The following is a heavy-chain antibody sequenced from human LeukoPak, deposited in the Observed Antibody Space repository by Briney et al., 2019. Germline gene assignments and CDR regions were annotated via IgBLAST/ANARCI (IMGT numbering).Heavy chain of an antibody. V-gene: IGHV3-23*01. J-gene: IGHJ4*02. CDR1: GFTFSSYA. Sequence: GGSLRLSCAASGFTFSSYAMTWVRQAPGKGLEWVSSISGSGSTYYADSVKGRFTISRDSSKNSLYLQMNSLRAEDTAVYYCARDAGPFDYWGQGTLVTVSS. CDR3: ARDAGPFDY. CDR2: ISGSGST.